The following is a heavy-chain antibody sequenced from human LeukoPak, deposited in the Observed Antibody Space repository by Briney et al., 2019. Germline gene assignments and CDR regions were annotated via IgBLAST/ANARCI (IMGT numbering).Heavy chain of an antibody. D-gene: IGHD1-26*01. Sequence: GESLKISCKASGYSFTFYWIVWVRQMPGKGLEWMAIIYPGDSDTRYSPSFQGQVTISADKSITTAYLQGSSLKASDTAMYYCARRGGTGFDYWGQGTLVTVSS. V-gene: IGHV5-51*01. CDR1: GYSFTFYW. CDR3: ARRGGTGFDY. CDR2: IYPGDSDT. J-gene: IGHJ4*02.